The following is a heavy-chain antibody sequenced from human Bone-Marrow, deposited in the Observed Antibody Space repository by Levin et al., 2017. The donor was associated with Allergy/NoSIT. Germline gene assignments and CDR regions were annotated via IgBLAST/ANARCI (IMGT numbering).Heavy chain of an antibody. J-gene: IGHJ2*01. V-gene: IGHV3-33*01. CDR2: IFYDGSNK. CDR3: ARVGYCSGGTCPYWYFDL. CDR1: GFTFSSYG. Sequence: SGGSLRLSCAASGFTFSSYGMHWVRQAPGKGLEWVAIIFYDGSNKYYADSGKGRFTISRDNSKNTLYLQMNSLRAEDTAVYYCARVGYCSGGTCPYWYFDLWGRGTLVTVSS. D-gene: IGHD2-15*01.